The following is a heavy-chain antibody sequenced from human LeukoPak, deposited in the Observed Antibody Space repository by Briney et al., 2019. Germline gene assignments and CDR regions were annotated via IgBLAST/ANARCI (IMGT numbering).Heavy chain of an antibody. D-gene: IGHD2-21*01. J-gene: IGHJ4*02. V-gene: IGHV3-23*01. CDR1: GFTFSNYA. CDR2: ISGSVSST. CDR3: AKAPVTTCRGAYCYPFDY. Sequence: GGSLRLSCAASGFTFSNYAMSWVRQAPGKGLEWVSAISGSVSSTYHADSVKGRFAISRDSSKNTLFLQMNRLRPEDAAVYYCAKAPVTTCRGAYCYPFDYWGQGTLVTVSS.